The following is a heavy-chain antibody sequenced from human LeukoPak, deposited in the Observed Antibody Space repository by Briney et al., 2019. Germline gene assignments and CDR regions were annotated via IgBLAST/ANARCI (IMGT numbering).Heavy chain of an antibody. Sequence: GGSLRLSCVASGFTFSSRDWMTWVRQAPGKGLEWVSAISGSGGSTYYADSVKGRFTISRDNSKNTLYLQMNSLRAEDTAVYYCAKSPYYDSSGYYEPSLGYAFDIWGQGTMVTVSS. V-gene: IGHV3-23*01. CDR3: AKSPYYDSSGYYEPSLGYAFDI. D-gene: IGHD3-22*01. CDR1: GFTFSSRDW. CDR2: ISGSGGST. J-gene: IGHJ3*02.